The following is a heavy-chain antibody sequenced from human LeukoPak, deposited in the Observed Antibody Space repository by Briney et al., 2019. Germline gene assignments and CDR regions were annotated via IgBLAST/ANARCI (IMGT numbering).Heavy chain of an antibody. CDR2: IYYSGST. Sequence: SETLSLTCTDSGGSISSSNYYWGWIRQPPGKGLEWIGSIYYSGSTYYNPSLKSRVTISVDTSKNQFSLKLSSVTAADTAVYYCARDLDLYYFDYWGQGTLVTVSS. CDR3: ARDLDLYYFDY. V-gene: IGHV4-39*02. CDR1: GGSISSSNYY. J-gene: IGHJ4*02.